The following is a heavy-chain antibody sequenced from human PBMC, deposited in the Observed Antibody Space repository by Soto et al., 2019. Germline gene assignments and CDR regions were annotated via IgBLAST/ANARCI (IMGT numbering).Heavy chain of an antibody. V-gene: IGHV4-4*02. CDR1: SGSISSSNW. CDR2: IYHSGST. J-gene: IGHJ4*02. D-gene: IGHD3-16*01. Sequence: SETLSLTCAVSSGSISSSNWWSWVRQPPGKGLEWIGEIYHSGSTNYNPSLKSRVTISVDKSKNQFSLKLSSVTAADTAVYYCASRSPSTLGFDYWGQGTLVTVSS. CDR3: ASRSPSTLGFDY.